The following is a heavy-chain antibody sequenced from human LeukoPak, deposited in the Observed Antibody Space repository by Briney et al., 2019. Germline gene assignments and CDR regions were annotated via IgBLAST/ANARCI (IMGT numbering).Heavy chain of an antibody. D-gene: IGHD6-19*01. J-gene: IGHJ4*02. CDR2: IYYSGST. Sequence: SSETLSLTCTVSGGSISSYYWSWIRQPPGKGLEWIGHIYYSGSTNYNPSLKSRVTISVDTSKNQFSLKLSSVTAADTAVYYCASSGQWLVPFDYWGQGTLVTVSS. CDR1: GGSISSYY. CDR3: ASSGQWLVPFDY. V-gene: IGHV4-59*08.